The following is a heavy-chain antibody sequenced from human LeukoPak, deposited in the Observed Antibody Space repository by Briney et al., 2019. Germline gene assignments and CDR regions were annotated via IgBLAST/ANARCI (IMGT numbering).Heavy chain of an antibody. V-gene: IGHV3-15*07. CDR1: SFTFSNAW. CDR3: ATDFYDST. Sequence: GGSLRLSCATSSFTFSNAWMNWVRQAPGKGLEWVGRIRSNSDGGTIDYAAPVKGGFTLSRDDSKTTLYLQMNSLQTEDTAVYYCATDFYDSTWGQGTLVTVSS. J-gene: IGHJ5*02. D-gene: IGHD3-22*01. CDR2: IRSNSDGGTI.